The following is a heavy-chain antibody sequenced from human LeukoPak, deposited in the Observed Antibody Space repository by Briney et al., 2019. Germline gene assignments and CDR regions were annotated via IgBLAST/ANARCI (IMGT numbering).Heavy chain of an antibody. V-gene: IGHV1-46*01. J-gene: IGHJ4*02. Sequence: ASVKVSCKASGYTFTSYYMHWVRQAPGQGLEWMGIINPSGGSTSYAQKFQGRVTMTRDTSTSTVYMELRSLRSDDTAVYYCARDVVVVPAAKWASFDYWGQGTLVTVSS. D-gene: IGHD2-2*01. CDR3: ARDVVVVPAAKWASFDY. CDR1: GYTFTSYY. CDR2: INPSGGST.